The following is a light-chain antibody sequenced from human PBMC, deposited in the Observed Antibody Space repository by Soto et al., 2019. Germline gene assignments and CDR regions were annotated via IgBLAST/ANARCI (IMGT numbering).Light chain of an antibody. J-gene: IGKJ4*01. Sequence: DVRMTQSPSSLSASVGDTITITCRASRTINTYLNWFQQKPGEPPRLLIYGASTLHDGVPSRFSGSGSGADFTLTISGLQPEDFASYHCQQTYSVYSVGGGTKVDIK. CDR1: RTINTY. V-gene: IGKV1-39*01. CDR2: GAS. CDR3: QQTYSVYS.